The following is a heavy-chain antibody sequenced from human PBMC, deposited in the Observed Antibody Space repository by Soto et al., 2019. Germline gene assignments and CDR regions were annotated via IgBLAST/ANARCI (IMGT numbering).Heavy chain of an antibody. J-gene: IGHJ4*02. CDR3: ARGGGPYVWFNEF. CDR2: IIPVFGTT. Sequence: QAHLVQSGPEVKKPGSSVKVCCKDSGGLFSSFAISWVRQAPGQGLEWLGGIIPVFGTTYYAEKFQDRLTITADESTNTAYMELSSLTSGDTAIYYCARGGGPYVWFNEFWGQGTLVTVSS. V-gene: IGHV1-69*01. CDR1: GGLFSSFA. D-gene: IGHD3-16*01.